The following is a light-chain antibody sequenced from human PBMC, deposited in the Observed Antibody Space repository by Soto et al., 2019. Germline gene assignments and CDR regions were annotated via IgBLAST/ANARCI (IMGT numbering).Light chain of an antibody. CDR2: GAS. CDR1: QSISSN. CDR3: QQYETWPPLT. Sequence: EIVMTQSPANLSVFPGERVTLSCRASQSISSNLAWYQHKPGQAPRLVISGASTRATAIPARFSGSGFGTEFTLTISSLQSEDFAVYYCQQYETWPPLTFGGGTKVEIK. J-gene: IGKJ4*01. V-gene: IGKV3-15*01.